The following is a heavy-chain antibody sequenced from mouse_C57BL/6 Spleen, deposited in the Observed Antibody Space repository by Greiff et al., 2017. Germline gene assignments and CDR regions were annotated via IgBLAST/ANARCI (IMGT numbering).Heavy chain of an antibody. CDR3: ARGFITTVVAYYYAMDY. D-gene: IGHD1-1*01. CDR2: INPSSGYT. V-gene: IGHV1-4*01. CDR1: GYTFTSYT. Sequence: QVQLQQSGAELARPGASVKMSCKASGYTFTSYTMHWVKQRPGQGLEWIGYINPSSGYTKYNQKFKDKATLTADKSSSTAYMQLSSLTSEDSAVYYCARGFITTVVAYYYAMDYWGQGTSVTVSS. J-gene: IGHJ4*01.